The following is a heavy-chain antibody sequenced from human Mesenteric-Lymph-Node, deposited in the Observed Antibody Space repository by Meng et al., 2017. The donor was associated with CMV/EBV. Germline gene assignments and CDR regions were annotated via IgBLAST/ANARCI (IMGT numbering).Heavy chain of an antibody. CDR3: ARVAYSSKSRRYYGMDV. Sequence: TLSDHFIDWVRHAPGTGLEWFGRSRNKANGHTTKYAASVEGRFTISKDDSRNSLYLQMNSLQTEDTAVYYCARVAYSSKSRRYYGMDVWGQGTLVTVSS. J-gene: IGHJ6*02. V-gene: IGHV3-72*01. CDR1: TLSDHF. CDR2: SRNKANGHTT. D-gene: IGHD4-11*01.